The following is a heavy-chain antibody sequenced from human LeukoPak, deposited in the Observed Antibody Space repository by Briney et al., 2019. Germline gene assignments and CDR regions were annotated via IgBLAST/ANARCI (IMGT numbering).Heavy chain of an antibody. CDR1: GFTFSSYA. CDR2: ISYDGSNK. D-gene: IGHD6-19*01. CDR3: ARDQFSSGWYCDY. Sequence: QSGGSLRLSCAASGFTFSSYAMHWVRQAPGKGLEWVAVISYDGSNKYYADSVKGRFTISRDNSKNTLYLQMNSLRAEDTAVYYCARDQFSSGWYCDYWGQGTLVTVSS. V-gene: IGHV3-30-3*01. J-gene: IGHJ4*02.